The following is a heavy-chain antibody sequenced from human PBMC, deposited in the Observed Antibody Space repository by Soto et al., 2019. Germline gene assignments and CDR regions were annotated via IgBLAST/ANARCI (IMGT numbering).Heavy chain of an antibody. CDR2: IGASGAGT. CDR3: AVRKTGSYFDY. V-gene: IGHV3-23*01. CDR1: GFTFSNYA. J-gene: IGHJ4*02. Sequence: GGSLRLSCAASGFTFSNYAMSWVRQAPGKGLEWVSGIGASGAGTYYPDFVKGRFIISRDNSKNTLHLQMNSLRAEDTAVYYCAVRKTGSYFDYWAQGTPVTVSS. D-gene: IGHD1-26*01.